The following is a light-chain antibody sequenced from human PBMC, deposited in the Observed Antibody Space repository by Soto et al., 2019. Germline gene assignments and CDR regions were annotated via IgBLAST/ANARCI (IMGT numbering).Light chain of an antibody. Sequence: EIVLTQSPATLSLSPGERATLSCRASQSVSSDLAWYQQKPGQAPRLLIYDASNRATGIPARFSGSGSGTDFTLTISGLEPEDFAVYYCQHYVTSSITFGQGTRLEIK. CDR3: QHYVTSSIT. J-gene: IGKJ5*01. V-gene: IGKV3-11*01. CDR2: DAS. CDR1: QSVSSD.